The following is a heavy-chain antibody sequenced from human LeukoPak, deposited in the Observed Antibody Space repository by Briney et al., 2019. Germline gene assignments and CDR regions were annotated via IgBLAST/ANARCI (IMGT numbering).Heavy chain of an antibody. CDR3: ARGDDYGGNSGVFDY. CDR2: IYSGGST. Sequence: PGGSLRLSCAASGFTVSSNYMSWVRQAPGKGLEWVSVIYSGGSTYYADSVKGRFTISRDNSKNTLYLQMNSLRAEDTAVYYCARGDDYGGNSGVFDYWGQGTLATVSS. J-gene: IGHJ4*02. D-gene: IGHD4-23*01. V-gene: IGHV3-53*01. CDR1: GFTVSSNY.